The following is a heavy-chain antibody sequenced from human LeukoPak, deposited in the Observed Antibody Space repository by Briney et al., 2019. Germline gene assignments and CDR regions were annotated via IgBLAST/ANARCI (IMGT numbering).Heavy chain of an antibody. Sequence: GGSLRLSCTASGFAFNEYSLNWVRQAPGKGLEWVSCLSTSDGTTYYADSVKGRFTISRDNSKNTLYLQMNSLRAEDTVVYCCAKNIGGYDYWGQGTMVTVSS. J-gene: IGHJ4*02. CDR1: GFAFNEYS. CDR3: AKNIGGYDY. V-gene: IGHV3-23*01. D-gene: IGHD5-12*01. CDR2: LSTSDGTT.